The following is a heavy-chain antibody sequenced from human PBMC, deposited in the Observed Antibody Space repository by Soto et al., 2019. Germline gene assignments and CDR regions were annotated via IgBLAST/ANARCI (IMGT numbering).Heavy chain of an antibody. V-gene: IGHV4-59*08. CDR1: GGSITSYY. D-gene: IGHD5-12*01. CDR3: ARRYSGYGAY. CDR2: IYFSGSA. J-gene: IGHJ4*02. Sequence: QVQLQESGPGLVKPSETLSLTCTVSGGSITSYYWSWIRQPPGKGLEWIGYIYFSGSANYNPSLKSRVTISVDTSKNQFSLKLSSVTAADTAVYYCARRYSGYGAYWGQGTLVTVSS.